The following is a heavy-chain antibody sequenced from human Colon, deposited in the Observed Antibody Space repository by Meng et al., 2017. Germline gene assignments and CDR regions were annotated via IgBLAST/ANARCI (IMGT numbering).Heavy chain of an antibody. J-gene: IGHJ4*02. Sequence: VQSGAEVKETGTSVEVSCKASGYDFSSYHINWVRQAIGQGPEWMGCMSPSSGDTGHAEKFQDRVTMTRDTSINTSYMEVRSLKSDDTAVYYCARGVTAGVDYWGQGTLVTVSS. CDR1: GYDFSSYH. V-gene: IGHV1-8*01. CDR3: ARGVTAGVDY. CDR2: MSPSSGDT. D-gene: IGHD6-13*01.